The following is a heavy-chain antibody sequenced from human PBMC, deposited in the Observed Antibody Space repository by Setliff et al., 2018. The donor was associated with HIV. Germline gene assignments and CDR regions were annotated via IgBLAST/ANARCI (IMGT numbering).Heavy chain of an antibody. CDR2: IIPIFGTA. V-gene: IGHV1-69*13. CDR3: ARLSPQYSGYDSGAFGY. J-gene: IGHJ4*02. Sequence: SVKVSCKASGGTFTTYAISWVRQAPGQGLEWMGGIIPIFGTANYAQKFQGRVTITADESTSTVYMELSSLRSEDTAVYYCARLSPQYSGYDSGAFGYWGQGTLVTVSS. D-gene: IGHD5-12*01. CDR1: GGTFTTYA.